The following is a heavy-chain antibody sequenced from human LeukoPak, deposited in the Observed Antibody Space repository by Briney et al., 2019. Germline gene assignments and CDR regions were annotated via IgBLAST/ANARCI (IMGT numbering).Heavy chain of an antibody. CDR3: AKAQDIVVVPGGVFDY. CDR2: IYSGGST. D-gene: IGHD2-2*01. CDR1: GFTVSSNY. V-gene: IGHV3-53*01. J-gene: IGHJ4*02. Sequence: GGSLRLSCAASGFTVSSNYMSWVRQAPGKGLERVSVIYSGGSTYYADSVKGRFTISRDNSKNTLYLQMNSLRAEDTAVYYCAKAQDIVVVPGGVFDYWGQGTLVTVSS.